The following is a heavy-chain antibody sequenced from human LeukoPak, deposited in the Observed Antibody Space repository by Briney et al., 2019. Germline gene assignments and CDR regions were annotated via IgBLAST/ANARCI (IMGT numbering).Heavy chain of an antibody. J-gene: IGHJ4*02. V-gene: IGHV3-49*04. Sequence: GGSLRLSCKPSGFTFGDYAMSWVRQAPGKGLEWVGFIRSKAFGATTDYGASVKGRFTVSRDDSKSIAYLQMNSLRTEDTAVYYCTRDCSGASCYEEMGYWGQGTLVTVSS. CDR2: IRSKAFGATT. CDR3: TRDCSGASCYEEMGY. CDR1: GFTFGDYA. D-gene: IGHD2-15*01.